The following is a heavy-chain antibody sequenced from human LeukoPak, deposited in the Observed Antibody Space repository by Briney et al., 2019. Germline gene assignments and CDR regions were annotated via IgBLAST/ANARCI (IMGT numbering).Heavy chain of an antibody. CDR3: ARQSSGWYGENDY. J-gene: IGHJ4*02. V-gene: IGHV3-30*04. Sequence: PGGSLRLSCAASGFTFSNYAIHWVRQAPGKGLEWVAVISYDGSNKYYADSVKGRFTISRDNSKNTLYLQMNSLRAEDTAVYYCARQSSGWYGENDYWGQGTLVTVSS. CDR1: GFTFSNYA. D-gene: IGHD6-19*01. CDR2: ISYDGSNK.